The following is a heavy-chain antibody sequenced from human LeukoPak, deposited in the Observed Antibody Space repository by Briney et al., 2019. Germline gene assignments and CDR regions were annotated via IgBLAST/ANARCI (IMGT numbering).Heavy chain of an antibody. V-gene: IGHV3-23*01. J-gene: IGHJ4*02. CDR3: ARRGYCSGGSCYPLGYYFDS. D-gene: IGHD2-15*01. CDR2: IRGSGGST. CDR1: GFTFDDYA. Sequence: PGGSLRLSCAASGFTFDDYAMHWVRQAPGKGPEWVATIRGSGGSTYYADSVKGRFTISRDNSKNTLYLRMNSLRAEDAAVYHCARRGYCSGGSCYPLGYYFDSWGQGTLVTVSS.